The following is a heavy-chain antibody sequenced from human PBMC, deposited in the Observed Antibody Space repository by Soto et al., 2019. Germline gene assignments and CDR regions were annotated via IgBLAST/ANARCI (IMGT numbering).Heavy chain of an antibody. Sequence: QVQLQQWGAGLLKPSETLSLTCAVYGGSFSGYYWSWIRQPPGKGLEWIGEINHSGSTNYNPSINIRVIISIGTNNNQVSLKLSSVTVASTDVYYCAIDFLLGPRPPKDCYFDYWGKGTLVTVSS. J-gene: IGHJ4*02. V-gene: IGHV4-34*01. CDR3: AIDFLLGPRPPKDCYFDY. D-gene: IGHD3-3*02. CDR1: GGSFSGYY. CDR2: INHSGST.